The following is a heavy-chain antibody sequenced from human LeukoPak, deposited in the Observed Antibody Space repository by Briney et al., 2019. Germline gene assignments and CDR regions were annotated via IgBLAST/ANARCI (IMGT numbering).Heavy chain of an antibody. Sequence: GESLKISCKGSGFAFSGYSMNWVRQAPGRGPEWVSLISTTSTSIYYADSVRGRFTISRDNAKNSLYLQMNSLRAEDTAVYYCARGVGATHFDCWGQGTLVTVST. CDR3: ARGVGATHFDC. V-gene: IGHV3-21*06. CDR1: GFAFSGYS. J-gene: IGHJ4*02. CDR2: ISTTSTSI. D-gene: IGHD1-26*01.